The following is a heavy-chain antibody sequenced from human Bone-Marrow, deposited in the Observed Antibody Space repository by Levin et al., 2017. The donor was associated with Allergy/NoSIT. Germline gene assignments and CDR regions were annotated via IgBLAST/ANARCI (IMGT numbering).Heavy chain of an antibody. D-gene: IGHD6-13*01. CDR3: AITHHSSSYFSYYMDV. Sequence: PSETLSLTCTVSGGSISNYFWSWIRQPPGKELEWIGFIYYSGSTNYNPSLKSRVTISVDTSKNQFSLKLSSVTAADTAVYYCAITHHSSSYFSYYMDVWGKGTTVTVSS. CDR1: GGSISNYF. J-gene: IGHJ6*03. CDR2: IYYSGST. V-gene: IGHV4-59*08.